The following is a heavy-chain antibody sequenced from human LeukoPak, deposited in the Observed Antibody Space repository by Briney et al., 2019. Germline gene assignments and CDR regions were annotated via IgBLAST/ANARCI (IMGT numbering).Heavy chain of an antibody. CDR1: GYTFTSYG. CDR2: ISAYNGNT. CDR3: ARDLLGGSGYYYYYYGMDV. J-gene: IGHJ6*02. V-gene: IGHV1-18*01. Sequence: ASVKVSCKASGYTFTSYGISWVRQATGQGIEWMGWISAYNGNTNYAQKLQGRVTMTTDTSTSTAYMELRSLRSDDTAVYYCARDLLGGSGYYYYYYGMDVWGQGTTVTVSS. D-gene: IGHD3-10*01.